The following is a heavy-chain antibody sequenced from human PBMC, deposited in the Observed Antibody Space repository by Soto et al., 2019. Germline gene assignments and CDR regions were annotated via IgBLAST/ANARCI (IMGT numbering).Heavy chain of an antibody. CDR1: GGSISSGNSYS. CDR2: SSHSGST. V-gene: IGHV4-30-2*01. Sequence: QLQLQESGSGLVKPSQTLSLTCAVSGGSISSGNSYSWSWIRQPPGKGLEWIGSSSHSGSTSYNPSLKGRVTMSVDKSKNQFSLNLSSVTAADMAVYYCARAVAPYLGTWFDPWGQGTLVIVSS. D-gene: IGHD3-16*01. J-gene: IGHJ5*02. CDR3: ARAVAPYLGTWFDP.